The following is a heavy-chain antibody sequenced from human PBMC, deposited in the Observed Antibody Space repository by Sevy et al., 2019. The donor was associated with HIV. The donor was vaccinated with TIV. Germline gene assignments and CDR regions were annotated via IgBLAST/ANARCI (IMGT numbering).Heavy chain of an antibody. CDR2: IKQDGSVK. V-gene: IGHV3-7*01. D-gene: IGHD6-13*01. CDR3: VRAIAADGSF. Sequence: GGSLRLSCAASGFTLNNYWMNWVRQAPGKGLEWVANIKQDGSVKYYVDSVKGRFTISRDNARNLVVLQMNSLRVEDTALYYCVRAIAADGSFWGQGTLVTVSS. CDR1: GFTLNNYW. J-gene: IGHJ4*02.